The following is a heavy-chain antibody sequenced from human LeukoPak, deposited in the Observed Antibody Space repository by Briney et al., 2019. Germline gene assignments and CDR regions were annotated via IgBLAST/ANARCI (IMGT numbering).Heavy chain of an antibody. CDR3: ARGPPIRGYRYGYDTGYYYSYSMDV. D-gene: IGHD5-18*01. J-gene: IGHJ6*03. CDR2: MNPISGNT. CDR1: GYTFTSYD. V-gene: IGHV1-8*01. Sequence: ASVKISCKASGYTFTSYDINWVRQATGQGLEWMGWMNPISGNTGHAQKFQGRVTMTRDTSISTAYMELSSLRSEDTAVYYCARGPPIRGYRYGYDTGYYYSYSMDVWGKGATVTISS.